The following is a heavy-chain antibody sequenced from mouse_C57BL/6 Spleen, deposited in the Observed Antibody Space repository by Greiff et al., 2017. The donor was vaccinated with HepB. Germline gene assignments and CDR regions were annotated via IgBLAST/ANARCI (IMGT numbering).Heavy chain of an antibody. V-gene: IGHV1-69*01. Sequence: QVQLQQPGAELVMPGASVKLSCKASGYTFTSYWMHWVKQRPGQGLEWIGEIDHSDSYNNYNQKFKGKSTLTVDKSSSTDYMQLSSLTSEDSADYYSARGAGQHIDYWGQGTTLTVSS. D-gene: IGHD3-3*01. J-gene: IGHJ2*01. CDR3: ARGAGQHIDY. CDR1: GYTFTSYW. CDR2: IDHSDSYN.